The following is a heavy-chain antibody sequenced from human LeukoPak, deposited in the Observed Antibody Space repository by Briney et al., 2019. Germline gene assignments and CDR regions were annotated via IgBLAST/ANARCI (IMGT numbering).Heavy chain of an antibody. CDR3: ARDQHYDPGAFDI. CDR1: GFTFSRHG. D-gene: IGHD3-22*01. CDR2: ISNDGSRK. V-gene: IGHV3-30*03. Sequence: GGSPRLSCAPSGFTFSRHGMHWVRQAPGKGLEWVAIISNDGSRKYYAHSVEGRFTISRDNSKNTLYLQMDSLRAEDTAVYYCARDQHYDPGAFDIWGQGTMVTVSS. J-gene: IGHJ3*02.